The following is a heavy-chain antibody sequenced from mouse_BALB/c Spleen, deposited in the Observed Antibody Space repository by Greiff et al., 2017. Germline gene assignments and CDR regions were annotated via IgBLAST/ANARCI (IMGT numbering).Heavy chain of an antibody. J-gene: IGHJ4*01. CDR2: IDTSDSYT. D-gene: IGHD1-1*01. Sequence: QVQLQQSGTVLARPGASVKMSCKASGYSFTSYWMHWVKQRPGQGLEWIGAIDTSDSYTSYNQKFKGKATLTVDESSSTAYMQLSSLTSEDSAVYYCARSIYYYGSSHYYAMDYWGQGTSVTVSS. CDR1: GYSFTSYW. CDR3: ARSIYYYGSSHYYAMDY. V-gene: IGHV1-69*02.